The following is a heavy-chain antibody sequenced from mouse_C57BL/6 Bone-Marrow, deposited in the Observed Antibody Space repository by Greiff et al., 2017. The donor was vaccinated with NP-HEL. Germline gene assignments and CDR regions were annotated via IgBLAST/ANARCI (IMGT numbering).Heavy chain of an antibody. CDR3: ARDYRDWYCDV. CDR1: GYTFTSYW. D-gene: IGHD2-12*01. J-gene: IGHJ1*03. CDR2: IDPSDSYP. Sequence: QVQLQQPGAELVKPGASVKLSCKASGYTFTSYWMQWVKQRPGQGLEWIGEIDPSDSYPNYNQKFKGQATLTVDTSSSTAYMQLSSLPSEDSAVYYCARDYRDWYCDVWGTGTTVTVSS. V-gene: IGHV1-50*01.